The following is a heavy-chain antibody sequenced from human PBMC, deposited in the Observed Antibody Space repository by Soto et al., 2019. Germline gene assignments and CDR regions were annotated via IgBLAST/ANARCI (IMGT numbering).Heavy chain of an antibody. CDR2: INSGNGNT. CDR1: GYTFTSYA. CDR3: ARHLMDYDILTGYYMASYFDY. D-gene: IGHD3-9*01. J-gene: IGHJ4*02. V-gene: IGHV1-3*01. Sequence: QVQLVQSGAEVKKPGASVKVSCKASGYTFTSYAMHWVRQAPGQRLEWMGWINSGNGNTKYSQKFQGRVTITRDTSASTAYMELSSLRSEDTAVYYCARHLMDYDILTGYYMASYFDYWGQGTLVTVSS.